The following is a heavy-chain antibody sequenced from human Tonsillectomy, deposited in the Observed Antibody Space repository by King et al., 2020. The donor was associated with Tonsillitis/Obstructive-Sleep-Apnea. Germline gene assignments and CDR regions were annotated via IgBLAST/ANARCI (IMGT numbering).Heavy chain of an antibody. D-gene: IGHD1-26*01. CDR1: GFTFSSYG. Sequence: QLVQSGGGVVQPGRSLRLSCAASGFTFSSYGMHWVRQAPGKGMEWVAVIAYDGSNKYYAESVKGRFTISRDNSKNTLYLQMNSLRAEDTAVYYCAGSYSFFDYWGQGTLVTVSS. V-gene: IGHV3-30*03. CDR3: AGSYSFFDY. J-gene: IGHJ4*02. CDR2: IAYDGSNK.